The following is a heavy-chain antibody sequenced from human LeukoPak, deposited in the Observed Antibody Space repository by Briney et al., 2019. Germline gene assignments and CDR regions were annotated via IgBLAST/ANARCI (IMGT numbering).Heavy chain of an antibody. CDR2: MKPNSGNT. J-gene: IGHJ5*02. Sequence: ASVKVSCKASAYTFTNYDINWVRQATGQGLEWMGWMKPNSGNTGYAQKFQGRVTMTRNTSITTAYMELSSLTSGDTAVYYCATGIVGGTTVGPWGQGTLVTVSS. V-gene: IGHV1-8*01. CDR3: ATGIVGGTTVGP. D-gene: IGHD1-7*01. CDR1: AYTFTNYD.